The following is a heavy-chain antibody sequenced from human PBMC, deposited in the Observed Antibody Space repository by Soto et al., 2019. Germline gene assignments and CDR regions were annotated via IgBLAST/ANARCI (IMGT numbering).Heavy chain of an antibody. CDR1: GYTFTRYG. CDR3: AKHGQPPYYYYGLDV. J-gene: IGHJ6*02. V-gene: IGHV1-18*01. CDR2: ISGYNGDT. Sequence: QGHLVQSGAEVKKPGASVKVSCKSSGYTFTRYGISWVRQAPGQGLDWMGWISGYNGDTNYAQNRQDRVTMTIDTSTNTAYMELRSLTSDDTAVYYCAKHGQPPYYYYGLDVWGQGTTVTVSS.